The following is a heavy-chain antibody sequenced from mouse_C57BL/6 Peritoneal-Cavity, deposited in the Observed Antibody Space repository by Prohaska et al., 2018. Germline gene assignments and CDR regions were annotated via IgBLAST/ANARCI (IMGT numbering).Heavy chain of an antibody. CDR2: IDPSDSYT. CDR3: ALYGNYGN. D-gene: IGHD2-1*01. Sequence: QVQLQQPGAELVKPGASVKLSCKASGYTFTSYWMQWVKQRPGQGLEWIGEIDPSDSYTNYNQKFKGKATLTVDTSSSTAYMQLSSLTSEDPAVYYCALYGNYGNWGKGTLVTVSA. J-gene: IGHJ3*01. CDR1: GYTFTSYW. V-gene: IGHV1-50*01.